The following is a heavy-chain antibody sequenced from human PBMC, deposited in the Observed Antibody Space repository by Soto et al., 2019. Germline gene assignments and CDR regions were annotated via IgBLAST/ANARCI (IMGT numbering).Heavy chain of an antibody. CDR2: MYSGGNT. CDR3: AIRGVGSSWDY. J-gene: IGHJ4*02. CDR1: GFTVTTKY. Sequence: PGGSLRLSCTASGFTVTTKYMSWVRQAPEKGLEWISVMYSGGNTYYADSVRGRFTISRDNSYDTVYLQMNSLTAEDTAVYYCAIRGVGSSWDYWGQGALVTVSS. D-gene: IGHD2-15*01. V-gene: IGHV3-53*01.